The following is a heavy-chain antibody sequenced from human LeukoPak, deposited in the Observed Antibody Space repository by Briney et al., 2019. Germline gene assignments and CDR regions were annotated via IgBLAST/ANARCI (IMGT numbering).Heavy chain of an antibody. D-gene: IGHD5-24*01. CDR1: SGSISSGGYS. CDR3: AREGMATMGNWFDP. V-gene: IGHV4-30-2*01. J-gene: IGHJ5*02. Sequence: PSETLSLTCAVSSGSISSGGYSWSWIRQPPGKGLEWIGYIYHSGSTYYNPSLKSRVTISVDRSKNQFSLKLSSVTAADTAVYYCAREGMATMGNWFDPWGQGTLVTVSS. CDR2: IYHSGST.